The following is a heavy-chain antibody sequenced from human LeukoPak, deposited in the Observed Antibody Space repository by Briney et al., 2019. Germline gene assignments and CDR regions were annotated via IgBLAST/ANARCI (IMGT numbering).Heavy chain of an antibody. CDR2: IYSSYFT. CDR3: TRVHIVTGTYFDS. J-gene: IGHJ4*02. CDR1: GDSMSGYS. D-gene: IGHD3-10*01. V-gene: IGHV4-4*07. Sequence: SETLSLTCIVSGDSMSGYSWSWLRQPAGKELEWIGRIYSSYFTEYTLSLDGRVTMSIDTSKNQFSLMLDSVTAADTAVYYCTRVHIVTGTYFDSWGQGALVTVSS.